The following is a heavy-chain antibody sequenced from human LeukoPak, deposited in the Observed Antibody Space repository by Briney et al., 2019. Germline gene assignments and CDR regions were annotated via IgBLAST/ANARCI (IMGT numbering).Heavy chain of an antibody. CDR3: ARDVGRSYDLDY. V-gene: IGHV1-18*01. CDR1: GYTFTRYG. J-gene: IGHJ4*02. D-gene: IGHD3-16*01. CDR2: ISAYNGNT. Sequence: GASVKVSCKASGYTFTRYGISWVRQAPGQGLEWMGWISAYNGNTDYAQSLQGRVTTTIDTSTSTVYMELRSLRSDDTAVYYCARDVGRSYDLDYWGQGTLVTVSS.